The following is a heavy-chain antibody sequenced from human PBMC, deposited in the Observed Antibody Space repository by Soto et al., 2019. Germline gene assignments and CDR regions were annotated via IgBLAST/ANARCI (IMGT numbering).Heavy chain of an antibody. CDR2: ISGSGGST. D-gene: IGHD2-2*01. CDR3: AKPIVVVPTGYFDY. V-gene: IGHV3-23*01. J-gene: IGHJ4*02. Sequence: PGGSLRLSCAVSGFTFNNYAMSWVRQAPGKGLEWVSAISGSGGSTYYADSVKGRFTISRDNSKNTLYLQMNSLRAEDTAVYYCAKPIVVVPTGYFDYWGQGTLVTVSS. CDR1: GFTFNNYA.